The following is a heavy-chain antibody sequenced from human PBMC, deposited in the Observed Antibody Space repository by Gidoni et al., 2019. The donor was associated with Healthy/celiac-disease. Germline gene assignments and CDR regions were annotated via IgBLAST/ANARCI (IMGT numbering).Heavy chain of an antibody. CDR3: ARLQYYDFWSGPVDD. CDR1: GYSFTSYW. CDR2: SYPGDSDT. J-gene: IGHJ4*02. V-gene: IGHV5-51*01. D-gene: IGHD3-3*01. Sequence: EVQLVQSGAEVKKPGESLKISCKGSGYSFTSYWIGWVRQMPWKGREWRGISYPGDSDTRYSPSLQGQVTISADKSISTAYLQWSSLKAADTAIYYCARLQYYDFWSGPVDDWGQGTLVTVSS.